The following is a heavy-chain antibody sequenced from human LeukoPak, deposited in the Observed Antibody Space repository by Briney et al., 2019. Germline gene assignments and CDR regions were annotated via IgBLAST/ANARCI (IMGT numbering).Heavy chain of an antibody. D-gene: IGHD5-24*01. V-gene: IGHV3-74*01. Sequence: PGGSLRLSCVVSGWTFSTSWMYWVRQAPGRGLVWVSRISNDGDNTNYADSVKGRFTVSRDNAKNSLYLQMNSLRAEDTAAYYCARDGYTQGDDAFDIWGQGTMVTVSS. CDR1: GWTFSTSW. J-gene: IGHJ3*02. CDR3: ARDGYTQGDDAFDI. CDR2: ISNDGDNT.